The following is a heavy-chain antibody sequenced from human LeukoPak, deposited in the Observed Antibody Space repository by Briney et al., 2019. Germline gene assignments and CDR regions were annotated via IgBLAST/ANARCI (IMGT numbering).Heavy chain of an antibody. CDR2: IYYSGST. D-gene: IGHD3-22*01. V-gene: IGHV4-39*01. CDR3: ARLPYSYYYDSSGYYFRYFDY. J-gene: IGHJ4*02. Sequence: SETLSLTCTVSGGSISSYYWGWIRQPPGKGLEWIGSIYYSGSTYYNPSLKSRVTISVDTSKNQFSLKLSSVTAADTAVYYCARLPYSYYYDSSGYYFRYFDYWGQGTLVTVSS. CDR1: GGSISSYY.